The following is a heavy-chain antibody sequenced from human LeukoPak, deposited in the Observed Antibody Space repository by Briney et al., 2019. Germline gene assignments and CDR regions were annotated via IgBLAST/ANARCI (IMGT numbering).Heavy chain of an antibody. CDR2: ISGSGGST. CDR1: GFTFSSYA. Sequence: GGSLRLSCAASGFTFSSYAMSWVRQAPGKGLEWVSAISGSGGSTYYADSVKGRFTISRDNAKNSLYLQMNSLRAEDTALYYCAKDMGQQLVFWYFDYWGQGTLVTVSS. D-gene: IGHD6-13*01. V-gene: IGHV3-23*01. J-gene: IGHJ4*02. CDR3: AKDMGQQLVFWYFDY.